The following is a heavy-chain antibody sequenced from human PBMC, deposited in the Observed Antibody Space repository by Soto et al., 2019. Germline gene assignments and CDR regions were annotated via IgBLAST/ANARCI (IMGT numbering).Heavy chain of an antibody. CDR1: GGTFSSYA. Sequence: ASVKVSCKASGGTFSSYAISWVRQAPGQGLEWMGGIIPIFGTANYAQKFQGGVTITADKSTSTAYMELSSLRSEDTAVYYCARVNDFTYYYYGMDVWGQGTTVTVSS. CDR2: IIPIFGTA. D-gene: IGHD3-3*01. J-gene: IGHJ6*02. V-gene: IGHV1-69*06. CDR3: ARVNDFTYYYYGMDV.